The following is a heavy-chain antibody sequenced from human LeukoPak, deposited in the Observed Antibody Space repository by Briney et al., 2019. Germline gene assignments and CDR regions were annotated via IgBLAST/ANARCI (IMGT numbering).Heavy chain of an antibody. CDR2: INPSDGAT. D-gene: IGHD1-26*01. CDR1: GYTFTTYY. V-gene: IGHV1-46*01. J-gene: IGHJ6*03. CDR3: ARKQRGGLSGNLGGLFASYHTYYYMDV. Sequence: ASVKVSCKASGYTFTTYYIHWVRQAPGQGLEWMGMINPSDGATTYAQKFQGRGTMTRDTSTTTVSMDVRTLRSEDTAVYFCARKQRGGLSGNLGGLFASYHTYYYMDVWGRGTTVTVSS.